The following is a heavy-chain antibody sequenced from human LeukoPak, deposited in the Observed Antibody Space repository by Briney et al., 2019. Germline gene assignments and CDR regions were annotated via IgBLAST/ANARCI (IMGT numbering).Heavy chain of an antibody. J-gene: IGHJ3*02. D-gene: IGHD3-3*01. V-gene: IGHV1-46*01. Sequence: RASVKVSCKASGYTFTSYYMHWVRQAPGQGLEWMGIINPSGGSTSYAQKFQGRVTITRNTSISTAYMELSSLRSEDTAVYYCARLSCPYYDFWSGCHAFDIWGQGTMVTVSS. CDR1: GYTFTSYY. CDR3: ARLSCPYYDFWSGCHAFDI. CDR2: INPSGGST.